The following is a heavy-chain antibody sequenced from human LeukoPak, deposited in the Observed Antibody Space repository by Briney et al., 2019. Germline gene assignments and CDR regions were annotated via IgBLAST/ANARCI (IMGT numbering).Heavy chain of an antibody. CDR2: IWYVGTNK. D-gene: IGHD2-21*02. V-gene: IGHV3-33*01. CDR3: ARIGGDRHPIEY. J-gene: IGHJ4*02. Sequence: GRSLRLSCAASGFTFSSYVMHWVRQAPRKGLEWVAVIWYVGTNKYYADSVKGRFTISRDNSKNTLYLQMNSLRAEDTAVYYCARIGGDRHPIEYWGQGTLVTVSS. CDR1: GFTFSSYV.